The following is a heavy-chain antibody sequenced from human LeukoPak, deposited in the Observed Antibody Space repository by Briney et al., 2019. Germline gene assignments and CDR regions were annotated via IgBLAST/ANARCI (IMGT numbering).Heavy chain of an antibody. CDR1: GGSFSGYY. Sequence: PSETLSLTCAVYGGSFSGYYWTWIRQPPGKGLEWIGEINYSGSTNYNPSLKNRVTISVDTSKIQFSLKLSSVTAADTAVYYCARGSQSLGYCSGGSCRAKIFDYWGQGTLVTVSS. CDR2: INYSGST. CDR3: ARGSQSLGYCSGGSCRAKIFDY. D-gene: IGHD2-15*01. J-gene: IGHJ4*02. V-gene: IGHV4-34*01.